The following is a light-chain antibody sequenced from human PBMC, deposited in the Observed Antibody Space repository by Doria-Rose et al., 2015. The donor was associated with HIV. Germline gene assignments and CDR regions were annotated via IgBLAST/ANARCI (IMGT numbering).Light chain of an antibody. CDR2: AAP. CDR1: QTVSTY. J-gene: IGKJ1*01. V-gene: IGKV1-39*01. Sequence: DIRLTQSPSSLSASVLERVNITCRASQTVSTYLNWFQQEPGKAPKLLIYAAPRLQSGVPSRFSGSGSGTGFTLTIRGLQPGDFANYYCQQTYSSPPCTFGQGTKVEMK. CDR3: QQTYSSPPCT.